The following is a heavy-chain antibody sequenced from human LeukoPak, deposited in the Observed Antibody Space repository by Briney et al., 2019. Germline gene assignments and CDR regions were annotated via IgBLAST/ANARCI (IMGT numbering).Heavy chain of an antibody. Sequence: GGSLRLSSAASGFTFSSYEMNWVRQAPGKGLEWVSYISSTSGSTIYYADSVKGRFTISRDNAKNSLYLQMNSLRAEDTAVYYCARRYCSSTSCLLDYWGQGTLVTVSS. V-gene: IGHV3-48*03. CDR3: ARRYCSSTSCLLDY. CDR2: ISSTSGSTI. J-gene: IGHJ4*02. CDR1: GFTFSSYE. D-gene: IGHD2-2*01.